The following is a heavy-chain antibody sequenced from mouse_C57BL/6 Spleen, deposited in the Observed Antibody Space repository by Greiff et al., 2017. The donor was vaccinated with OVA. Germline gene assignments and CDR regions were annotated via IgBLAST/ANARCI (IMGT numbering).Heavy chain of an antibody. CDR2: IHPNSGST. J-gene: IGHJ2*01. V-gene: IGHV1-64*01. CDR3: TRSASWESYFDY. D-gene: IGHD4-1*01. CDR1: GYTFTSYW. Sequence: QVQLKQPGAELVKPGASVKLSCKASGYTFTSYWMHWVKQRPGQGLEWIGMIHPNSGSTNYNEKFTSKATLTVDKSSSTAYMQLSSLTSEDSAVYYCTRSASWESYFDYWGQGTTLTVSS.